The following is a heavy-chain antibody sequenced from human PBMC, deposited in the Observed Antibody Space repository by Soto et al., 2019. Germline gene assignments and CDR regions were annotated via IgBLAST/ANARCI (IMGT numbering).Heavy chain of an antibody. CDR3: ARDAESLGFDY. J-gene: IGHJ4*02. V-gene: IGHV3-48*01. CDR2: ISSSSSTI. CDR1: GFTFSSYS. Sequence: ESGGGLVQPGGSLRLSCAASGFTFSSYSMNWVRQAPGKGREWVSYISSSSSTIYYADSVKGRFTISRDNAKNSLYLQMNSLRAEDTAVYYCARDAESLGFDYWGQGTLVTVSS.